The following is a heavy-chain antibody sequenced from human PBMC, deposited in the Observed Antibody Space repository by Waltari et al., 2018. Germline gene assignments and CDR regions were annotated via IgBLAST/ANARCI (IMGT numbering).Heavy chain of an antibody. CDR1: GGSFSNSH. Sequence: QVQLQQWGAGRLKPSETMSLTCAFYGGSFSNSHWTWIRPPPGKGLEWIGEINHSGSTNYNPSLKSRVTISIDTSNNQFSLRLSSVSAADTAVYYCTRWDSWGQGTLVTVSS. J-gene: IGHJ4*02. V-gene: IGHV4-34*01. CDR3: TRWDS. CDR2: INHSGST.